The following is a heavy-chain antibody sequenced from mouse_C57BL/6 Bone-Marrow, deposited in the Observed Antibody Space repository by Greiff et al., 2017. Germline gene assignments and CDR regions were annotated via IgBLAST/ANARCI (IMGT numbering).Heavy chain of an antibody. CDR2: IDPSDSYT. CDR3: ARGAY. Sequence: VKLQQPGAELVMPGASVKLSCKASGYTFTSYWMHWVKQRPGQGLEWIGEIDPSDSYTNYNQKFKGKSTLTVDKSSSTAYMQLSSLTSEDSAVYYCARGAYGGQGTLVTVSA. CDR1: GYTFTSYW. V-gene: IGHV1-69*01. J-gene: IGHJ3*01.